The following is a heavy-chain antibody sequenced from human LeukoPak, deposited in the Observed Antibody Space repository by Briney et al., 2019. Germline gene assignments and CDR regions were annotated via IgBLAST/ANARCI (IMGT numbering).Heavy chain of an antibody. CDR2: ISADNGNT. J-gene: IGHJ3*02. Sequence: ASVTVSCKASGYTFTSYGISWVRQAPGRGVEWMGWISADNGNTNYAQKLQGRVTMTTDTSTSTAYMELRSLRSDDTAVYYCARDYDILTGPRDAFDIWGQGTMVTVSS. D-gene: IGHD3-9*01. V-gene: IGHV1-18*01. CDR1: GYTFTSYG. CDR3: ARDYDILTGPRDAFDI.